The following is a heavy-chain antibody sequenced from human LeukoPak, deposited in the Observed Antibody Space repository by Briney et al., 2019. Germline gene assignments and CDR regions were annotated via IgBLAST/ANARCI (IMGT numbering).Heavy chain of an antibody. CDR1: GFTFSSYA. V-gene: IGHV3-23*01. J-gene: IGHJ4*02. Sequence: PGGSLRLSCAASGFTFSSYAMSWVRQAPGKGLEWVSAISGSGGSTYYTDSVKGRFTISRDNSKNTLYLQMNSLRAEDTAVYYCAKSRLVLGDIFDYWGQGTLVTVSS. CDR3: AKSRLVLGDIFDY. D-gene: IGHD6-19*01. CDR2: ISGSGGST.